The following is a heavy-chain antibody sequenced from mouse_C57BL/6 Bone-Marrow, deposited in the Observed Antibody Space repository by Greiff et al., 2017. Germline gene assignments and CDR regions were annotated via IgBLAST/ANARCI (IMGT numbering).Heavy chain of an antibody. Sequence: EVQLVESGGGLVKPGGSLKLSCAASGFTFSDYGMHWVRQAPEKGLEWVAYISSGSSTIYYADTVKGRFTLSRDNAKNTLFLQMTRLRSEDTAMYYCARATAQATSWFAYWGQGTLVTVSA. CDR1: GFTFSDYG. D-gene: IGHD3-2*02. J-gene: IGHJ3*01. CDR2: ISSGSSTI. CDR3: ARATAQATSWFAY. V-gene: IGHV5-17*01.